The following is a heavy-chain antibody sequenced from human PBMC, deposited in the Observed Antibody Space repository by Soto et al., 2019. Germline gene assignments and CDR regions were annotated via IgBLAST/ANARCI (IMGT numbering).Heavy chain of an antibody. CDR1: GYSFTNHY. CDR2: INPSGGST. J-gene: IGHJ4*02. D-gene: IGHD3-22*01. V-gene: IGHV1-46*01. Sequence: ASVKVSCKASGYSFTNHYIHWVRQAPGQGLEWMGIINPSGGSTNYLQKFQGRITMTRDTSTSTVYMELSSLRSEDTAVYFCARADNYDSSGFYYDCWGQGSLVTVSS. CDR3: ARADNYDSSGFYYDC.